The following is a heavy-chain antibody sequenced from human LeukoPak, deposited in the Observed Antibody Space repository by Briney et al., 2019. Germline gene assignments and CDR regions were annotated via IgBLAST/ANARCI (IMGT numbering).Heavy chain of an antibody. CDR1: GFTFSSYW. J-gene: IGHJ4*02. Sequence: GGSLSLSCAASGFTFSSYWMHWVRQAPGKGLVWVSRINTDGSSTSYADSVKGRFTISRDNAKNTLYLQMNSLRAEDTALYHCARDGREGGSSWYLPYFDYWGQGTLVTVSS. CDR3: ARDGREGGSSWYLPYFDY. CDR2: INTDGSST. D-gene: IGHD6-13*01. V-gene: IGHV3-74*01.